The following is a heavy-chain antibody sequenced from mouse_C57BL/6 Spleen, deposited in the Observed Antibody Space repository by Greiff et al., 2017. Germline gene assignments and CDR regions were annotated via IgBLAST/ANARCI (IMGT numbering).Heavy chain of an antibody. Sequence: QVQLQQPGTELVKPGASVKLSCKASGYTFTSYWMHWVKQRPGQGLEWIGNINPSNGGTNYNEKFKSKATLTVDKSSSTAYMQLSSLTSKDSAVYYCARGGYYDLYFDYWGQGTTLTVSS. CDR2: INPSNGGT. D-gene: IGHD2-4*01. J-gene: IGHJ2*01. CDR3: ARGGYYDLYFDY. CDR1: GYTFTSYW. V-gene: IGHV1-53*01.